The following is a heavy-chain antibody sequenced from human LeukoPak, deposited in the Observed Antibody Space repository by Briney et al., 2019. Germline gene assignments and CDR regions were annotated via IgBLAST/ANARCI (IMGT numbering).Heavy chain of an antibody. D-gene: IGHD4-11*01. V-gene: IGHV3-48*03. CDR3: ARDLLTVGVWFDP. CDR1: GFTFSSYE. CDR2: ISSSGSTI. J-gene: IGHJ5*02. Sequence: GSLRLSCAASGFTFSSYEMNWVRQAPGKGLEWVSYISSSGSTIYYADSVKGRFTISRNNAENSLYLQMNSLRAEDTAVYYCARDLLTVGVWFDPWGQGTLVTVSS.